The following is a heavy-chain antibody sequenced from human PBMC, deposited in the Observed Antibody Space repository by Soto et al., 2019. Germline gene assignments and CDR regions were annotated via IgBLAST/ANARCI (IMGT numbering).Heavy chain of an antibody. CDR2: IIPIFGTA. D-gene: IGHD2-8*01. J-gene: IGHJ6*02. V-gene: IGHV1-69*13. CDR3: ARFNENYYGMDV. Sequence: GASVKVSCKASGGTFSSYAISWVRQAPGQGLEWMGGIIPIFGTANYAQKFQGRVTITADESTSTAYMGLSSLRSEDTAVYYCARFNENYYGMDVWGQGTTVTVSS. CDR1: GGTFSSYA.